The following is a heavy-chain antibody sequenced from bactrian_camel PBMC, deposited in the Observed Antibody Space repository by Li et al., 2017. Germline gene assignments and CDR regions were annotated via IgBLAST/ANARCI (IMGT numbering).Heavy chain of an antibody. CDR2: IDYTGTT. CDR1: GYTSPR. J-gene: IGHJ4*01. V-gene: IGHV3S55*01. CDR3: ASSWNVPARTALDTMVRYEFGY. D-gene: IGHD1*01. Sequence: HVQLVESGGGSVQAGGSLRLSCQVSGYTSPRVGWFRQAPGEEREGLASIDYTGTTYYAKSVEGRFTISKTKNTLYLQMDSLQPEDTGLYRCASSWNVPARTALDTMVRYEFGYWGQGTQVTVS.